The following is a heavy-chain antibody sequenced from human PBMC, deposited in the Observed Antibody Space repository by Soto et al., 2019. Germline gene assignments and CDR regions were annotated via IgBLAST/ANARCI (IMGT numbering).Heavy chain of an antibody. CDR2: IFYSGST. CDR3: ARRTNTMPGDFDS. CDR1: GGFISSYY. D-gene: IGHD3-3*01. V-gene: IGHV4-59*01. J-gene: IGHJ4*02. Sequence: SETLSLTCTVSGGFISSYYWSWIRQPPGKGLEWIGNIFYSGSTNYNPSLKSRVSMSVDASKNLFSLRLNSLTTADTAVYYCARRTNTMPGDFDSWGQGTMVTVSS.